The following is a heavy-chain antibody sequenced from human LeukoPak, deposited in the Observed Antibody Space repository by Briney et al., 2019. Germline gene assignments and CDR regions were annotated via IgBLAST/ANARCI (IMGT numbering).Heavy chain of an antibody. V-gene: IGHV3-48*01. CDR2: ISSSSSTI. CDR3: ARDGEYCSSTSCYWDYYYYYMDV. D-gene: IGHD2-2*01. CDR1: GFTFSSYS. J-gene: IGHJ6*03. Sequence: RGSLRPSCAASGFTFSSYSMNWVRQAPGKGLEWVSYISSSSSTIYYADSVKGRFTISRDNAKNSPYLQMNSLRAEDTAVYYCARDGEYCSSTSCYWDYYYYYMDVWGKGTTVTVSS.